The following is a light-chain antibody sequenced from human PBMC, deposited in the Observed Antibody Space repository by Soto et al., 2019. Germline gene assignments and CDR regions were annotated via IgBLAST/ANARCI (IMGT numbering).Light chain of an antibody. CDR2: STN. J-gene: IGLJ2*01. CDR3: VLYMGSGISI. Sequence: QAVVTQEPSFSVSPGGTVTLTCGLSSGSVSTSYYPSWYQQTPDQAPRTLIYSTNTRSSGVPDRFSGSILGNKAALTITGAQADDESDYYCVLYMGSGISIFGGGT. V-gene: IGLV8-61*01. CDR1: SGSVSTSYY.